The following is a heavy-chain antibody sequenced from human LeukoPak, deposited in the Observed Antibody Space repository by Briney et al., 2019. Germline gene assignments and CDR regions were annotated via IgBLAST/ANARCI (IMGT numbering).Heavy chain of an antibody. V-gene: IGHV3-66*01. CDR2: IYSGGST. J-gene: IGHJ4*02. D-gene: IGHD2-2*01. Sequence: PGGSLRLSCAASGFTVSSNYMGWVRQAPGKGLEWVSVIYSGGSTYYPDSVKGRFTISRDNSKNTVSLQLNSLRAEDTAFYRCARGSRTAALWGQGVLVTVSS. CDR1: GFTVSSNY. CDR3: ARGSRTAAL.